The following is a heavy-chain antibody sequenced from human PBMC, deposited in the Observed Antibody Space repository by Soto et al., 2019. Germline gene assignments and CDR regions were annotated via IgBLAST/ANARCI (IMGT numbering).Heavy chain of an antibody. Sequence: GGSLRLSCAASGFTFSSYAMSWVRQAPGKGLEWVSAISGSGGSTYYADSVKGRFTISRDNSKNTLYLQMNSLRAEDTAVYYCAKEALSTYYDFWSGSRDGMDVWGQGTTVTVSS. V-gene: IGHV3-23*01. CDR3: AKEALSTYYDFWSGSRDGMDV. CDR2: ISGSGGST. CDR1: GFTFSSYA. J-gene: IGHJ6*02. D-gene: IGHD3-3*01.